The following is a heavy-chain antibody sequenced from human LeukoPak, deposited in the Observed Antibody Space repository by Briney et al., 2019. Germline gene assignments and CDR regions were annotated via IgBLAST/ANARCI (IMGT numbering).Heavy chain of an antibody. D-gene: IGHD6-13*01. Sequence: PGGSLRLSCAASGFSFSDHYMSWIRQAPGKGLEWISYISTSAEKIYYTDSVKGRYTISRDNAKNSLYLQMNSLRAEDTAVYYCARDRIAATGYFDYWGQGTLVTVSS. CDR2: ISTSAEKI. J-gene: IGHJ4*02. CDR1: GFSFSDHY. V-gene: IGHV3-11*01. CDR3: ARDRIAATGYFDY.